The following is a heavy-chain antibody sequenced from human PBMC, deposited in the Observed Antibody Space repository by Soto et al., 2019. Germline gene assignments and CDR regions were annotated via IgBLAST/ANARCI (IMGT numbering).Heavy chain of an antibody. CDR2: IYYSGST. Sequence: SETLSLTCTVSGGSISSGGYYWSWIRQHPGKGLEWIGYIYYSGSTYYNPSLKSRVTISVDTSKNQFSLKLGSVTAADTAVYYCARDRLPRGGDRIAAASNWFDPWGQGTLVTVSS. V-gene: IGHV4-31*03. D-gene: IGHD6-13*01. J-gene: IGHJ5*02. CDR3: ARDRLPRGGDRIAAASNWFDP. CDR1: GGSISSGGYY.